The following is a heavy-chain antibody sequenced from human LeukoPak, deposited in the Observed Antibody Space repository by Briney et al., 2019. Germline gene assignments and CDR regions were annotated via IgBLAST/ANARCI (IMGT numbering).Heavy chain of an antibody. CDR2: INPDSGGT. CDR1: GYTFTDYY. V-gene: IGHV1-2*02. CDR3: ARGFSYLDN. D-gene: IGHD2/OR15-2a*01. Sequence: ASVKVSCKASGYTFTDYYMHWVRQAPGQGLEWMEWINPDSGGTNYAQNFQGRVTMTRDTSISTAYMDLSRLRYDDTAVYYCARGFSYLDNWGQGTLVTVSS. J-gene: IGHJ4*02.